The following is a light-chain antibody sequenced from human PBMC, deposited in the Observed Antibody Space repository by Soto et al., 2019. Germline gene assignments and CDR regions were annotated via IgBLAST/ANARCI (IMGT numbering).Light chain of an antibody. CDR2: GNS. CDR1: SSNIGAGYD. J-gene: IGLJ2*01. CDR3: QSYDSSLSGSV. V-gene: IGLV1-40*01. Sequence: QSVLTQPPSVAGARGQRVTISCTGSSSNIGAGYDVHWYQQLPGTAPKLLIYGNSNRPSGVPDRFSGSKSGTSASLAITGLQAEDDADYYCQSYDSSLSGSVFGGGTKLTVL.